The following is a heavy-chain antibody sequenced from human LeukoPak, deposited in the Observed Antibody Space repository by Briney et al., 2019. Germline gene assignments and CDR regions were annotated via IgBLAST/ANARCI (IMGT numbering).Heavy chain of an antibody. CDR2: INHSGST. J-gene: IGHJ4*02. Sequence: NSSETLSLTCAVYGGSFSGYYWSWIRQPPGEGLEWIGEINHSGSTNYNPSLKSRVTISVDTSKNQFSLKLSSVTAADTAVYYCARCLSLRYYGSGSYFYWGQGTLVTVSS. CDR3: ARCLSLRYYGSGSYFY. CDR1: GGSFSGYY. V-gene: IGHV4-34*01. D-gene: IGHD3-10*01.